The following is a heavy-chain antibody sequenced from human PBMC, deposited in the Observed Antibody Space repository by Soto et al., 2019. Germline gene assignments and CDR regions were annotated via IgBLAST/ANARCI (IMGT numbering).Heavy chain of an antibody. CDR1: GFTVSSNY. V-gene: IGHV3-53*02. CDR2: IYSGGST. J-gene: IGHJ6*02. Sequence: EVQLVETGGGLIQPGGSLRLSCAASGFTVSSNYMSWVRQAPGKGLEWVSVIYSGGSTYYADSVKGRFTISRDNSKNTLYLQMNSLRAEDTVVYYCARDRQDYGMDVWGQGTTVTVSS. CDR3: ARDRQDYGMDV.